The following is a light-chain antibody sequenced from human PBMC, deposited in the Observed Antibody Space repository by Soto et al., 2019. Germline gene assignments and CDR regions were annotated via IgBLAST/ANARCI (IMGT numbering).Light chain of an antibody. CDR2: DVS. V-gene: IGLV2-11*01. CDR3: CSYAGNSLWV. J-gene: IGLJ3*02. CDR1: SSDVGGYNY. Sequence: QSALTQPRSVYGSPGQSVTISCTGTSSDVGGYNYVYWYQQHPGKAPKLMIYDVSKWPSGVPDRFSGSKSGNTASLTISGLQAEDEADYYCCSYAGNSLWVFGGGTTLTVL.